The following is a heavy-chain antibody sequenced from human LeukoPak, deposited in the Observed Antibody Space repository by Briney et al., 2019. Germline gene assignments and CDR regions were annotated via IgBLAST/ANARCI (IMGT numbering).Heavy chain of an antibody. CDR3: ARYFYGSGGPRQEFDY. D-gene: IGHD3-10*01. V-gene: IGHV4-31*03. J-gene: IGHJ4*02. CDR1: GGSIRNNGYY. CDR2: VYHSGRS. Sequence: TLSLTCTVSGGSIRNNGYYWIWIRHLPGKGLGWIGNVYHSGRSFYNPSLETRLSITVDTSKNQFSLKLTSVTAADTAVYYCARYFYGSGGPRQEFDYWGQGILVAVSS.